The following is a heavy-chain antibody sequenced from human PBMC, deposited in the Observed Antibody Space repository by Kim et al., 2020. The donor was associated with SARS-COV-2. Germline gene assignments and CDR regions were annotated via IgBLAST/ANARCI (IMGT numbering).Heavy chain of an antibody. CDR2: SSGVDGSL. D-gene: IGHD6-19*01. CDR3: ASQASSAWNVPFDN. CDR1: GLSRSFSSYG. Sequence: GGSLRLFCTGSGLSRSFSSYGMSWVRQGPEKGLEWVSGSSGVDGSLYYADSVKGRFTISRDNSKKTVYLQMNSLRVDDTAIYYCASQASSAWNVPFDNWGQGTLVTVSS. J-gene: IGHJ4*02. V-gene: IGHV3-23*01.